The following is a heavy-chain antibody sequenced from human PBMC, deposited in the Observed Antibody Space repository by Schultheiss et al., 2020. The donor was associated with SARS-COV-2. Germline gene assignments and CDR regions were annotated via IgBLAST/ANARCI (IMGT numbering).Heavy chain of an antibody. Sequence: GSLRLSCAVSGGSISSSVYHWGWIRQPPGKGLEWIGTIQYGGSTYYNSPLKSRVTMSVDTSKNEFSLKLSSVTAADTAVYYCAREMTMVRGVANYYYYHMDVWGKGTTVTVSS. CDR3: AREMTMVRGVANYYYYHMDV. CDR1: GGSISSSVYH. J-gene: IGHJ6*03. D-gene: IGHD3-10*01. CDR2: IQYGGST. V-gene: IGHV4-39*02.